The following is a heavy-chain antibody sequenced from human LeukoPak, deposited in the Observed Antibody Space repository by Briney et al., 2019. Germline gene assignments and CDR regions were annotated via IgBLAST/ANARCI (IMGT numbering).Heavy chain of an antibody. CDR3: ARSLEQLANFDY. Sequence: ASVNVSCKASGYTFTGYYMHWVRQAPGQGLEWMGWINSNSGGTKDAQKFQGRVTMTRDTSISTAYMELSRLTSDDTAVYYCARSLEQLANFDYWGQGTLVTVSS. CDR2: INSNSGGT. CDR1: GYTFTGYY. D-gene: IGHD6-13*01. V-gene: IGHV1-2*02. J-gene: IGHJ4*02.